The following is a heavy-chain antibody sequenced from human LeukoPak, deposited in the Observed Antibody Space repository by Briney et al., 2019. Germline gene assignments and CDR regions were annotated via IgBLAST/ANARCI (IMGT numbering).Heavy chain of an antibody. V-gene: IGHV1-69*13. CDR2: IIPIFGTA. CDR3: ARVYSGYEYYFDY. Sequence: ASVKVSCKASGGTFSSYAISWVRQAPGQGLEWMGGIIPIFGTANYAQTFQGRVTITADESTSTAYMELSSLRSEDTAVYYCARVYSGYEYYFDYWGQGTLVTVSS. J-gene: IGHJ4*02. CDR1: GGTFSSYA. D-gene: IGHD5-12*01.